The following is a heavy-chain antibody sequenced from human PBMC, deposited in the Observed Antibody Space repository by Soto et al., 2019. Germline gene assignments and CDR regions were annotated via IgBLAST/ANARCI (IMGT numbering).Heavy chain of an antibody. D-gene: IGHD3-22*01. CDR3: ARGPPKTYYDDSIGYYYFDH. CDR2: INPNSGGT. Sequence: ASVKVSCKASGYTFTGYYMHWVRQAPGQGLEWMGWINPNSGGTNYAQKFQGWVTMTRDSSIGTAYMELSRLRSDDTAVCYCARGPPKTYYDDSIGYYYFDHWGQGTLVTVSS. J-gene: IGHJ4*02. V-gene: IGHV1-2*04. CDR1: GYTFTGYY.